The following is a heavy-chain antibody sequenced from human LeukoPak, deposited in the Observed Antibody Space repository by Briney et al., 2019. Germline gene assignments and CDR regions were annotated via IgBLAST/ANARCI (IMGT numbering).Heavy chain of an antibody. CDR2: IYTSGST. Sequence: KPSETLSLTCTVSGGSISSGSYYWSWIRQPAGKGLEWIGRIYTSGSTNYNPSLKSRVTISVDTSKNQFSLKLSSVTAADTAVYYCARGRYRLPASKPWYFDLWGRGTLVTVSS. D-gene: IGHD3-9*01. J-gene: IGHJ2*01. CDR3: ARGRYRLPASKPWYFDL. V-gene: IGHV4-61*02. CDR1: GGSISSGSYY.